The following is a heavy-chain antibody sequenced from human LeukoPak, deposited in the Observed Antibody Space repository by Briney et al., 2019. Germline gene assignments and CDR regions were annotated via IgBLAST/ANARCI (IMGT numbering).Heavy chain of an antibody. Sequence: PGGSLRLSCAASGFTFGSCAMSWVRQAPGKGLEWVSAISGSGGSTYYADSVKGRFTISRDNSKNTLYLQMNSLRAEDTAVYYCAKCLVGGGISPALWFGEYMGPLDYWGQGTLVTVSS. D-gene: IGHD3-10*01. V-gene: IGHV3-23*01. CDR2: ISGSGGST. J-gene: IGHJ4*02. CDR1: GFTFGSCA. CDR3: AKCLVGGGISPALWFGEYMGPLDY.